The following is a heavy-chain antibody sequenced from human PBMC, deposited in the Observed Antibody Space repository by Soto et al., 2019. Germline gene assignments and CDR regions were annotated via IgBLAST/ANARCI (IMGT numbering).Heavy chain of an antibody. CDR2: ISASGDNT. J-gene: IGHJ3*02. CDR1: GFTFASYA. CDR3: AKDRQYYYDSSGYYHDAFDI. Sequence: GGSLRLSCAASGFTFASYAMAWVRQAPGKGLEWVSGISASGDNTYYADSVKGRFTISRDNSKNTLYLQMNSLRAEDTAVYYCAKDRQYYYDSSGYYHDAFDIWGQGTMVTVSS. V-gene: IGHV3-23*01. D-gene: IGHD3-22*01.